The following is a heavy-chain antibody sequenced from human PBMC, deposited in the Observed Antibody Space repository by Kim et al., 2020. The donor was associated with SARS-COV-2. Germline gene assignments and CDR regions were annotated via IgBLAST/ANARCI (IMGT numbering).Heavy chain of an antibody. CDR3: AHAPYSSWFDY. CDR2: ISYDGSNK. Sequence: GGSLSLSCAASGFTFSSYGMHWVRQAPGKGLEWVAVISYDGSNKYYADSVKGRFTISRDNSKNTLYLQMNSLRAEDTAVYYCAHAPYSSWFDYWGQGTLVTVSS. J-gene: IGHJ4*02. V-gene: IGHV3-30*03. D-gene: IGHD6-19*01. CDR1: GFTFSSYG.